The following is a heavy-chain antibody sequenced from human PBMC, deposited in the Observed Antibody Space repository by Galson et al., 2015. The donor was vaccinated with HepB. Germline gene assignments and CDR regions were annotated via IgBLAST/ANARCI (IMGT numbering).Heavy chain of an antibody. CDR2: ISYDGSNK. J-gene: IGHJ4*02. D-gene: IGHD6-19*01. CDR1: GFNFITYA. CDR3: ARGPRPPTLSIIAVAGPFDY. V-gene: IGHV3-30*04. Sequence: SLRLSCAASGFNFITYAMNWVRQAPGKGLEWVAFISYDGSNKYYADSVKGRFTISRDNSENTLYLQMNSLRDEDTAVYYCARGPRPPTLSIIAVAGPFDYWGQGTLITVSS.